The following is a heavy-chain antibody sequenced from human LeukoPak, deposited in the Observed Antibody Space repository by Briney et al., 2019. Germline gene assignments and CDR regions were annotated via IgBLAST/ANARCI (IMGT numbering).Heavy chain of an antibody. CDR1: GGSISSYY. D-gene: IGHD6-13*01. CDR3: ARGGSWYSGGSS. J-gene: IGHJ5*02. Sequence: TETLSLTCTVSGGSISSYYWSWIRQPPGKGLEWIGYIYYSGSTNYNPSLKSRVTISVDTSKNQFSLKLSSVTAADTAVYYCARGGSWYSGGSSWGQGTLVTVSS. CDR2: IYYSGST. V-gene: IGHV4-59*01.